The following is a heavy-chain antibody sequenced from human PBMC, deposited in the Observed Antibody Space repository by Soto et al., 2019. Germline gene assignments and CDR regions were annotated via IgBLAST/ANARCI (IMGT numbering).Heavy chain of an antibody. D-gene: IGHD5-18*01. CDR3: AKARTAMVPDY. Sequence: QVQLVESGGGVVQPGRSLRLSCAASGFTFSTYGMHWVRQAPGKGLEWVAVISYDGSNKYYADSVRGRFTISRDNSKNTLYPQMNSLRAEDTAVYYCAKARTAMVPDYWGQGTLVTVSS. CDR2: ISYDGSNK. V-gene: IGHV3-30*18. J-gene: IGHJ4*02. CDR1: GFTFSTYG.